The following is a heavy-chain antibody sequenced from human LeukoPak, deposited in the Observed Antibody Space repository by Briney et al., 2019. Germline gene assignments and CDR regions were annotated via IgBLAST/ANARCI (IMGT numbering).Heavy chain of an antibody. Sequence: PSETLSLTCTVSGGSISSSSYYWGWIRQPPGKGLEWIGSIYYSGSTYYNPSLKSRVTISVDTSKNQFSLKLSSVTAADTAVYYCARDGTGTTEWYYFDYWGQGTLVTVSS. D-gene: IGHD1-1*01. CDR3: ARDGTGTTEWYYFDY. CDR1: GGSISSSSYY. CDR2: IYYSGST. J-gene: IGHJ4*02. V-gene: IGHV4-39*07.